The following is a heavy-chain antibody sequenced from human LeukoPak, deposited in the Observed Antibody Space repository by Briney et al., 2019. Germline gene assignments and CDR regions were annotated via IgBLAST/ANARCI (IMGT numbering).Heavy chain of an antibody. V-gene: IGHV3-74*01. CDR1: GFTFSSYW. Sequence: GSLRLSCAASGFTFSSYWMHWVRQAPGKGLVWVSRINSDGSSTSYADSVKGRFTISRDNAKNTLYLQMNSLRAEDTAVYYCARAAFAGSPPFDPWGQGTLVTVSS. CDR2: INSDGSST. J-gene: IGHJ5*02. CDR3: ARAAFAGSPPFDP.